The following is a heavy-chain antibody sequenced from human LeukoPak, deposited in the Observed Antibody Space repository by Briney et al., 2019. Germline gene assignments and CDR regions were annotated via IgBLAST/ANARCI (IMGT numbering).Heavy chain of an antibody. CDR2: IYYSGST. Sequence: SETLSLTCTVSGGSISSYYWSWIRQPPGKGLEWIGYIYYSGSTNYNPSLKSRVTISVDTSKNQFSLKLSSVTAADTAVYYCARGSEADWFDPWGQGTLVIVSS. CDR1: GGSISSYY. V-gene: IGHV4-59*01. J-gene: IGHJ5*02. D-gene: IGHD6-25*01. CDR3: ARGSEADWFDP.